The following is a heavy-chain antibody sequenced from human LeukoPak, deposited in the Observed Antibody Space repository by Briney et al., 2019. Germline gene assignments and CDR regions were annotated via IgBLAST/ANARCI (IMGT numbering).Heavy chain of an antibody. V-gene: IGHV1-2*02. D-gene: IGHD3-10*01. CDR3: SRDQTLVRGSPHFDY. CDR2: INPNSGDT. J-gene: IGHJ4*02. CDR1: GYTFTGYY. Sequence: ASVKVSCKASGYTFTGYYMHWVRQAPGQGLEWMGWINPNSGDTNYAQKFQGRVTMTRDTSISTAYMELSRLSSDDTAVYYCSRDQTLVRGSPHFDYWGQGTLVTVSS.